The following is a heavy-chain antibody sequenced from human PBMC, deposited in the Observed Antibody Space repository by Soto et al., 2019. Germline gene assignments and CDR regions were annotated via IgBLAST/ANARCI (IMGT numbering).Heavy chain of an antibody. CDR1: GFTFSSYS. D-gene: IGHD2-2*01. CDR3: ARESVRYCSSTSCYSDYYYGMDV. CDR2: ISSSSSYI. V-gene: IGHV3-21*01. J-gene: IGHJ6*02. Sequence: RLSCAASGFTFSSYSMNWVRQAPGKGLEWVSSISSSSSYIYYADSVKGRFTISRDNAKNSLYLQMNSLRAEDTAVYYCARESVRYCSSTSCYSDYYYGMDVWGQGTTVTVSS.